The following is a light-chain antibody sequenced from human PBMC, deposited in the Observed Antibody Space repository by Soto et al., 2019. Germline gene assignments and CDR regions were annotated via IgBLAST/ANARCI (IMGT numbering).Light chain of an antibody. Sequence: EIVLTQSPATLSLSPGERATLSCRASQSLNSYLAWFQQKPGQPPRLLIYDASNRATGIPARFSGSGSGTDFTLTISSLEPPDFAVYYCQQRRDWPLTFGGGTRVEIK. J-gene: IGKJ4*01. V-gene: IGKV3-11*01. CDR2: DAS. CDR3: QQRRDWPLT. CDR1: QSLNSY.